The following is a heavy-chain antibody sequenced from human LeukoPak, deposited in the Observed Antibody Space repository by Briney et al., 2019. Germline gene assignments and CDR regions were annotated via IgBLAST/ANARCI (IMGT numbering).Heavy chain of an antibody. CDR2: IIPIFGTA. J-gene: IGHJ6*03. CDR1: GGTFSSHA. D-gene: IGHD6-6*01. CDR3: ARDSGDSSSYKEGYYYYYYMDV. V-gene: IGHV1-69*05. Sequence: GASVKVSCKASGGTFSSHAISWVRQAPGQGLEWMGGIIPIFGTANYAQKFQGRVTITTDESTSTAYMELSSLRSEDTAVYYCARDSGDSSSYKEGYYYYYYMDVWGKGTTVTVSS.